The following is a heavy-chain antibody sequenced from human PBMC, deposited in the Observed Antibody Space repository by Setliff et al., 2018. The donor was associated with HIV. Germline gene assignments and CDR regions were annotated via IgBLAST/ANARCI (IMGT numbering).Heavy chain of an antibody. CDR2: ISTSGTT. CDR3: ARVSTDYVWGSFLSSGPHYFDF. V-gene: IGHV4-61*09. Sequence: SETLSLTCTVSGDSTSASGPGYYWGWVRQPPGGGLEWIGHISTSGTTNYNPSLKSRVTISAATSKSQFSLKLTSVTAADTAAYFCARVSTDYVWGSFLSSGPHYFDFWGQGALVTVSS. D-gene: IGHD3-16*01. J-gene: IGHJ4*02. CDR1: GDSTSASGPGYY.